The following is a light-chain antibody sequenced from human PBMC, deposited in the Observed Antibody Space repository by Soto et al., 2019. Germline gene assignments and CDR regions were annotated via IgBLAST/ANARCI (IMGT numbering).Light chain of an antibody. Sequence: EIVLTQSPATLSLSPGERATLSCRASQSLSGTLAWFQQKPGQPPRLLIYGASNRATGIPARFTASGSGTDFTLTISSLEPEDFAVYYCQHRTLWPRTFGQGTKVEIK. J-gene: IGKJ1*01. CDR2: GAS. V-gene: IGKV3-11*01. CDR3: QHRTLWPRT. CDR1: QSLSGT.